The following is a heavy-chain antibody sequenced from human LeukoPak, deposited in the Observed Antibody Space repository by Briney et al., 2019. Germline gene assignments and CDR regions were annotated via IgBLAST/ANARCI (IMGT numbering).Heavy chain of an antibody. CDR1: GFTFSNAW. CDR2: IKSKTDGGTT. J-gene: IGHJ4*02. D-gene: IGHD1-1*01. V-gene: IGHV3-15*01. Sequence: PGGSLRLSCAASGFTFSNAWMSWVRQAPGKGLEWVGRIKSKTDGGTTDYAAPVKGRFSITRDGSQNTLYLQMNSLGTEDTAVYYCTTGNWISWGQGTLVTVSS. CDR3: TTGNWIS.